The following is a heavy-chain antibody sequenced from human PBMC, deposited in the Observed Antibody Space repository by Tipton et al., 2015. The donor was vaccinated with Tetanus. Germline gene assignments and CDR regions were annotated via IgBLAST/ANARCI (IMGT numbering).Heavy chain of an antibody. Sequence: QLVQSGAEVKKPGASVKVSCKASGYTFTGYYMHWVRQAPGQGLEWMGRINPNSGGTNYAQKFQGRVTMTRDTSISTAYMELSRLRSDDTAVYYCARDPLRITMVQGVIYYGMDVWGQGTTVTVSS. CDR3: ARDPLRITMVQGVIYYGMDV. V-gene: IGHV1-2*06. CDR1: GYTFTGYY. D-gene: IGHD3-10*01. CDR2: INPNSGGT. J-gene: IGHJ6*02.